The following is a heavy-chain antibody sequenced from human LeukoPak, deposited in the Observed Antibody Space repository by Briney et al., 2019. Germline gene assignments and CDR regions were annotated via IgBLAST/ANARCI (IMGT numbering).Heavy chain of an antibody. D-gene: IGHD4-23*01. V-gene: IGHV1-69*05. CDR1: GGTFSSYA. J-gene: IGHJ6*03. CDR3: ARDAASSAAYGGNSVSGPAEFYYYYMDV. CDR2: IIPISGTA. Sequence: SVKVSCKASGGTFSSYAISWVRQAPGQGLEWMGGIIPISGTADYAQKFQGRVTITTDESTSTAYMELSSLRSEDTAVYYCARDAASSAAYGGNSVSGPAEFYYYYMDVWGKGTTVTVSS.